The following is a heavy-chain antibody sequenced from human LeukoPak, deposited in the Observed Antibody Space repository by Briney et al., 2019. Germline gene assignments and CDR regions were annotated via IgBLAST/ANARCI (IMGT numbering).Heavy chain of an antibody. CDR2: IWYDGSNK. D-gene: IGHD3-22*01. CDR1: GFTFSSYG. V-gene: IGHV3-33*06. CDR3: AKEYYDSSGCLDY. Sequence: PGGSLRLSCAASGFTFSSYGMHWVRQAPGKGLEWVAVIWYDGSNKHYADSVKGRFTISRDNSKNTLYLQMNSLRAEDTAVYYCAKEYYDSSGCLDYWGQGTLVTVSS. J-gene: IGHJ4*02.